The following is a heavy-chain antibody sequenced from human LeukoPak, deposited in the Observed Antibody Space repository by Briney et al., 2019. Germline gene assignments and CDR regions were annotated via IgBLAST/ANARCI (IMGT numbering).Heavy chain of an antibody. V-gene: IGHV4-39*01. J-gene: IGHJ4*02. Sequence: KSSETLSLTCTVSGGTISSSSYYWGWIRQPPGKGLEWIGSIYYSGSTYYNPSLKSRVTISVDTSKNQFSLKLSSVTAADTAVYYWAITCGGVIVIGYWGQGTLVTVSS. CDR1: GGTISSSSYY. CDR2: IYYSGST. D-gene: IGHD3-16*02. CDR3: AITCGGVIVIGY.